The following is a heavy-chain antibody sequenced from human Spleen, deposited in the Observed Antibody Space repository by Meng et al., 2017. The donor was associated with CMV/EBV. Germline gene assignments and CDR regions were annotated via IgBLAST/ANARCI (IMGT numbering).Heavy chain of an antibody. D-gene: IGHD3-22*01. Sequence: ASVKVSCKASGYTFSTYGISWVRQAPGQGLEWMGWISAYNGNTKYAQKLQGRVTMTTDTSTSTAYMELRSLRSEDTAVYYCASYYDSSGYYPYYYYGVDVWGQGTTVTVSS. V-gene: IGHV1-18*01. CDR1: GYTFSTYG. J-gene: IGHJ6*02. CDR2: ISAYNGNT. CDR3: ASYYDSSGYYPYYYYGVDV.